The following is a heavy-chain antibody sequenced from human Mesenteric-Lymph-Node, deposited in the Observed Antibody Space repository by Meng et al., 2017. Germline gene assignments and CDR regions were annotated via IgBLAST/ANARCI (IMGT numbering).Heavy chain of an antibody. J-gene: IGHJ2*01. V-gene: IGHV3-23*01. CDR1: GFTFSSYA. D-gene: IGHD6-19*01. CDR3: ARHSSGLSLVRDWYFDL. Sequence: GESLKISCAASGFTFSSYAMSWVRQAPGKGLEWVSAISGSGGSTYYADSVKGRFTISRDNSKNTLYLQMNSLRAEDTAVYYCARHSSGLSLVRDWYFDLWGRGTLVTVSS. CDR2: ISGSGGST.